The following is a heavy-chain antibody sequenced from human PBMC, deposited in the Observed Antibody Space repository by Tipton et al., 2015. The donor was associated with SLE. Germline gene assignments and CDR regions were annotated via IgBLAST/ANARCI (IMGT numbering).Heavy chain of an antibody. CDR3: ARGAKERITLVRVRPYYFAY. V-gene: IGHV4-34*01. Sequence: AGLVKPSETLSLTCAVYGGSFSGYYCSWIRQPPGKGLEWIGESNPSGNTNYNPSLKSRVTIFVDMSKNQLSLKMTSVTAADSAVYFCARGAKERITLVRVRPYYFAYWGQGSLVTVSS. CDR1: GGSFSGYY. J-gene: IGHJ4*01. CDR2: SNPSGNT. D-gene: IGHD3-10*01.